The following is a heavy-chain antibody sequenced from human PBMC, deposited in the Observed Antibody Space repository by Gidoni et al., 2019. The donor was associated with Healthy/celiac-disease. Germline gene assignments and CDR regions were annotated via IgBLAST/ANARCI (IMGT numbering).Heavy chain of an antibody. J-gene: IGHJ4*02. CDR3: AKDAGYSYGPYYFDY. D-gene: IGHD5-18*01. V-gene: IGHV3-23*01. CDR2: ISGSGGST. CDR1: GFTFSTYA. Sequence: EVQLLESGGGLVQPGGSLRLACSASGFTFSTYAMSWVRQAPGKGLEWVSAISGSGGSTYYADSVKGRFTISRDNSKNTLYLQMSSLRAEDTAVYYCAKDAGYSYGPYYFDYWGQGTLVTVSS.